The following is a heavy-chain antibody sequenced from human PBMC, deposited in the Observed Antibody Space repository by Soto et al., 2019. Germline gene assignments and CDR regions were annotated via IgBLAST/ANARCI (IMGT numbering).Heavy chain of an antibody. CDR1: GGCIRSYY. Sequence: PSETLSLTCTVSGGCIRSYYWSWIRQAPGKGLEWIGYLYNSGSTVYNPSLKSRVTISVDTSKNQFSLKLSSVTAADTSIYYCARGHNYDSAGYYFDYWGQGSLVTVSS. CDR2: LYNSGST. J-gene: IGHJ4*02. V-gene: IGHV4-59*01. CDR3: ARGHNYDSAGYYFDY. D-gene: IGHD3-22*01.